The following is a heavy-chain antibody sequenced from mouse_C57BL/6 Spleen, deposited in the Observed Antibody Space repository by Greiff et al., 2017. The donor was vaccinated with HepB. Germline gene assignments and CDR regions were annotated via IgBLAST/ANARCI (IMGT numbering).Heavy chain of an antibody. V-gene: IGHV1-82*01. CDR3: ASFTTVVVYWYFDV. CDR2: IYPGDGDT. Sequence: VQLQQSGPELVKPGASVKISCKASGYAFSSSWMNWVKQRPGKGLEWIGRIYPGDGDTNYNGKFMGKATLTADKSSSTAYMQLSSLTSEDSAVYFCASFTTVVVYWYFDVWGTGTTVTVSS. J-gene: IGHJ1*03. CDR1: GYAFSSSW. D-gene: IGHD1-1*01.